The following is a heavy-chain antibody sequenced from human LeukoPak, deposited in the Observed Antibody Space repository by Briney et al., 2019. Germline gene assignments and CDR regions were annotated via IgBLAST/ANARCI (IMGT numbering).Heavy chain of an antibody. V-gene: IGHV3-33*08. CDR2: IWYDGSNK. D-gene: IGHD2-2*01. J-gene: IGHJ4*02. Sequence: GGSLRLSCAASGFTFSSYWMHWVRQAPGKGLEWVAVIWYDGSNKYYADSVKGRFTISRDNSKNTLYLQMNSLRAEDTAVYYCARDPTAIVVVPDYFDYWGQGTLVTVSS. CDR3: ARDPTAIVVVPDYFDY. CDR1: GFTFSSYW.